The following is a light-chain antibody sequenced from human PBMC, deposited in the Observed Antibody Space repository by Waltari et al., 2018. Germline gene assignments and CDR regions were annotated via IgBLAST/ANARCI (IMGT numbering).Light chain of an antibody. V-gene: IGLV1-44*01. Sequence: QSVLTQPPSSSGTPGQRVTISCSGSNSNIGSNTVNWYQQFPGTAPKLLIYTNDQRPSGFPDRFSGSKSGTSASLAISGLQADDEAHYYCAAWDDNLNARVFGGGTMLTVL. CDR3: AAWDDNLNARV. CDR1: NSNIGSNT. CDR2: TND. J-gene: IGLJ3*02.